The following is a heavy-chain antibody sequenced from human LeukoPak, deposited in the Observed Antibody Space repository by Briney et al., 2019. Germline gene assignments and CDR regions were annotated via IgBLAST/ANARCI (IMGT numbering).Heavy chain of an antibody. CDR3: ARHRIRDYSFDY. Sequence: SETLSLTCTVSGGSISSYYWSWLRQPPGKGLEWIGYIYYSGGTNYNPSLKSRVTISVDTSNNQFSLKLSSVTAADTAVYYCARHRIRDYSFDYWGQGTLVTVSS. J-gene: IGHJ4*02. CDR1: GGSISSYY. V-gene: IGHV4-59*08. CDR2: IYYSGGT. D-gene: IGHD4-4*01.